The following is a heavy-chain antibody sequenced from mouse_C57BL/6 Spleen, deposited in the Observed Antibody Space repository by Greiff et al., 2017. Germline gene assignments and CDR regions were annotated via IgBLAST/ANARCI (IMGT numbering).Heavy chain of an antibody. CDR2: TFYSGIT. V-gene: IGHV3-3*01. CDR3: ARGNYYGSRTYAMDY. D-gene: IGHD1-1*01. Sequence: EVHLVESGPSLVRPSQTLSLTCTVTGFSINSDCYWIWIRQFPGNKLEYIGYTFYSGITYYNPSLESRTYITRDTSKNQFSLKLSSVTTEDTATYYCARGNYYGSRTYAMDYWGQGTSVTVSS. CDR1: GFSINSDCY. J-gene: IGHJ4*01.